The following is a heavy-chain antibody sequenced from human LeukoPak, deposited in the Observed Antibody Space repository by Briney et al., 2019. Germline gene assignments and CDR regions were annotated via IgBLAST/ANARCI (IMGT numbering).Heavy chain of an antibody. J-gene: IGHJ4*02. D-gene: IGHD4-17*01. CDR1: GFTFSSYG. CDR2: ISYDGSNK. CDR3: AKEATFYGEIDY. Sequence: GGSLRLSCAASGFTFSSYGMHWVRQAPGKGLEWVAVISYDGSNKYYADPVKGRFTISRDNSKNTLYLQMNSLRAEDTAAYYCAKEATFYGEIDYWGQGTLVTVSS. V-gene: IGHV3-30*18.